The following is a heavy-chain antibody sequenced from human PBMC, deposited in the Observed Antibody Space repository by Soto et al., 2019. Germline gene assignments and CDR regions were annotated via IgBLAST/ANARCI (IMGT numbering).Heavy chain of an antibody. CDR3: AKGGPAYSSSTTYCYYGMDV. D-gene: IGHD6-6*01. V-gene: IGHV3-30*18. Sequence: QVQLVESGGGVVQPGRSLRLSCAASGFTFSSYGMHWVRQAPGKGLEWVAVISYDGSNKYYADSVKGRFTISRDNSKNSLYLQMNSLRAEDTAVYYCAKGGPAYSSSTTYCYYGMDVWGQGTTVTVSS. CDR2: ISYDGSNK. J-gene: IGHJ6*02. CDR1: GFTFSSYG.